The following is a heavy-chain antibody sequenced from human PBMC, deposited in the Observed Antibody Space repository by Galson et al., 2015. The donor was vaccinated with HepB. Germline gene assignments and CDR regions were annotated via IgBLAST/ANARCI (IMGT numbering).Heavy chain of an antibody. CDR1: GDSVSSYSAA. CDR3: TRGHRGDEGFGI. V-gene: IGHV6-1*01. Sequence: CAISGDSVSSYSAAWHWIRQSPSRGLEWLGRTYHRSTWYNEYAVSVKSRMTINSDTSKNQFSLQVNSVTPEDAAIYYCTRGHRGDEGFGIWGPGTMVIVSS. CDR2: TYHRSTWYN. J-gene: IGHJ3*02. D-gene: IGHD3-16*01.